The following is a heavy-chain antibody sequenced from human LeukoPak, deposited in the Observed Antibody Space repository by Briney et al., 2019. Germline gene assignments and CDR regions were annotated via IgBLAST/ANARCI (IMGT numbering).Heavy chain of an antibody. CDR3: ARVVGSSPNTRYSIHY. D-gene: IGHD6-6*01. CDR2: IYYSGSA. CDR1: GGFTSRSRYY. V-gene: IGHV4-39*01. Sequence: SETLSLTSTVAGGFTSRSRYYWGWIRQPPGKGLEWIGSIYYSGSAYYNPSLKSRVTISVDTSKNQFSLKLSSVTAADTAVYYCARVVGSSPNTRYSIHYSGQGTLVTVSS. J-gene: IGHJ4*02.